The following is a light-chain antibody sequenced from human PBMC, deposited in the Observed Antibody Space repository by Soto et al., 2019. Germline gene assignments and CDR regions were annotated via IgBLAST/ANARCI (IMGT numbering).Light chain of an antibody. CDR1: SSNIGAGYD. V-gene: IGLV1-40*01. J-gene: IGLJ2*01. CDR2: GNS. Sequence: QSVLTQPPSVSGAPGQRVTISCTGSSSNIGAGYDVHSYQQLPGTAPKLLIYGNSNRPSGVPDRFSGSKSGTSASLAITGLQAEDEADYYCQSYDSSLSVLVVFGGGTKLTVL. CDR3: QSYDSSLSVLVV.